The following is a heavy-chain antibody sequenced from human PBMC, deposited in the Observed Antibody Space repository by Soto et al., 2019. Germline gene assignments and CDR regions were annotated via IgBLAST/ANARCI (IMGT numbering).Heavy chain of an antibody. CDR2: INAGNGNT. J-gene: IGHJ5*02. Sequence: ASVKVSCKASEYTFTSYDIHWVRQAPGQRLEWMGRINAGNGNTKYSQKFQDRVIFTRDTSATTAYMELSSLNSEDTAVYYCARANYCGGGAVCPRWFDPWGQGTLVTVSS. V-gene: IGHV1-3*01. D-gene: IGHD2-21*01. CDR1: EYTFTSYD. CDR3: ARANYCGGGAVCPRWFDP.